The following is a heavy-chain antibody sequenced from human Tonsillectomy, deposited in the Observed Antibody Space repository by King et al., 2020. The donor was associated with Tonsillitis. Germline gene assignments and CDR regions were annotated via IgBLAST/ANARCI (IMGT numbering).Heavy chain of an antibody. CDR3: ARSDFWSGYYNF. V-gene: IGHV4-4*07. CDR1: GGSISGYY. J-gene: IGHJ4*02. D-gene: IGHD3-3*01. Sequence: VQLQESGPGLVKPSEALSLTCTVSGGSISGYYWCWIRQPAGKGLELIWRIYTSRSTTYNPPRKSRVTMSVDTSKNQFSLNLSSVTAADTAVYYCARSDFWSGYYNFWGQGTLVTVSS. CDR2: IYTSRST.